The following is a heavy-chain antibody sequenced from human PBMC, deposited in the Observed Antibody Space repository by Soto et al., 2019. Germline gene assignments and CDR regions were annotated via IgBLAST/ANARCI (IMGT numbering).Heavy chain of an antibody. J-gene: IGHJ5*02. D-gene: IGHD3-9*01. V-gene: IGHV1-2*02. Sequence: SYNASVYTFPACYMNWVRQAPGQGLEWMGWVNPNTGVTKYAQKFQGRVTMTRDTSINTAYMELSGLTSDDTAVYYCTTLRLDPWGQGTLVTLSS. CDR1: VYTFPACY. CDR3: TTLRLDP. CDR2: VNPNTGVT.